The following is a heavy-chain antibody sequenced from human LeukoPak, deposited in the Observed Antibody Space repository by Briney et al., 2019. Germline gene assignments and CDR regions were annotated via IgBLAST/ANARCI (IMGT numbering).Heavy chain of an antibody. Sequence: SETLSLTCTLSGGSITNTKYYWGWIRQPPGKGLEWIGSIYYTGSTYYNPSLKSRVTISVDTSKNQFSLKLRSVTAADTALYYCTRHTGYISGQYSNYEDSWGQGTLVTVSS. CDR3: TRHTGYISGQYSNYEDS. D-gene: IGHD4-11*01. CDR1: GGSITNTKYY. J-gene: IGHJ4*02. V-gene: IGHV4-39*01. CDR2: IYYTGST.